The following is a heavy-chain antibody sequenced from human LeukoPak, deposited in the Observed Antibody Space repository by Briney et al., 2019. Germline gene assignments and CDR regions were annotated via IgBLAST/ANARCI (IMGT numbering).Heavy chain of an antibody. Sequence: GGSLRLSCAASGFTFSSYGMHWVRQAPGKGLEWVAVISYDGSNKYYADSVKGRFTISRDNSKNPLYLQMNSLRAEDTAVYYCAKDNSGYSYGFDYWGQGTLVTVSS. CDR3: AKDNSGYSYGFDY. D-gene: IGHD5-18*01. CDR1: GFTFSSYG. V-gene: IGHV3-30*18. J-gene: IGHJ4*02. CDR2: ISYDGSNK.